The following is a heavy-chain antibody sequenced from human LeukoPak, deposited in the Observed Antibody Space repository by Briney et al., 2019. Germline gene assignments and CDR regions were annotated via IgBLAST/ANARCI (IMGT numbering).Heavy chain of an antibody. D-gene: IGHD4-17*01. J-gene: IGHJ3*02. V-gene: IGHV1-69*13. Sequence: SVKVSCKASGGIFNNYAITWVRQAPGQGLEWMGGIIPIFGTANYAQKFQGRVTITADESTSTAYMELSSLRSEDTAVYYCARDPGADYGDYEDAFDIWGQGTMVTVSS. CDR1: GGIFNNYA. CDR3: ARDPGADYGDYEDAFDI. CDR2: IIPIFGTA.